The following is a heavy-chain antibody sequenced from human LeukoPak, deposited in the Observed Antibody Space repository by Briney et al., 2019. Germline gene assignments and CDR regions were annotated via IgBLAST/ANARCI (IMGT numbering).Heavy chain of an antibody. D-gene: IGHD5-12*01. Sequence: QSGGSLRLSCAASGFTVSSNYMSWVRQAPGKGLEWVSVIYSGGSTYYADSVKGRFTISRDNSKNTLYLQMNSLRAEDTAVYYCARSIVATREGFFDYWGQGTLVTVSS. CDR3: ARSIVATREGFFDY. CDR1: GFTVSSNY. CDR2: IYSGGST. J-gene: IGHJ4*02. V-gene: IGHV3-53*01.